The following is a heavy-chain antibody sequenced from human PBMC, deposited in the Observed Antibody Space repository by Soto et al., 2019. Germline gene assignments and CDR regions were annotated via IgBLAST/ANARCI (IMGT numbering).Heavy chain of an antibody. V-gene: IGHV3-7*01. CDR1: GFTFRNYW. CDR3: TRDQIDGSKFHY. D-gene: IGHD5-12*01. J-gene: IGHJ4*02. Sequence: EVQLVESGGGLVQPGGSLRLSCAASGFTFRNYWMSWVRQAPGKGLEWVANIRQDGNENYYVESVNGRFTTSRDNPKKLFYLQMNRLRAGNTAVYYCTRDQIDGSKFHYWGRGILVTVSS. CDR2: IRQDGNEN.